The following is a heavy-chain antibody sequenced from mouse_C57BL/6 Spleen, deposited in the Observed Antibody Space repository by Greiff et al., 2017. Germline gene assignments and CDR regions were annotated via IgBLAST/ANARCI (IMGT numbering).Heavy chain of an antibody. J-gene: IGHJ4*01. Sequence: VKLQQPGAELVKPGASVKLSCKASGYTFTSYWMQWVKQRPGQGLEWIGEIDPSASYTNYNQKFKGKATLTVDTSSSTAYMQLSSLTSEDSAVYYCARKGVYAMDYWGQGTSVTVSS. V-gene: IGHV1-50*01. CDR2: IDPSASYT. CDR3: ARKGVYAMDY. CDR1: GYTFTSYW.